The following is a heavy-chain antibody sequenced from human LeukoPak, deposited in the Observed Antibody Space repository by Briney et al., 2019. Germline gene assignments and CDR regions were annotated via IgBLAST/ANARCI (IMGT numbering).Heavy chain of an antibody. Sequence: SETLSLTCTVSGGSISSYYWSWIRQPPGKGLEGIGYIYYSGSTNYNPSLQSRVTISVDTSKNQFPLKLALVTPRDPAVYSCARAPPRWRSYGSYYCYYMDVWGKGTTVTVSS. CDR2: IYYSGST. D-gene: IGHD5-18*01. V-gene: IGHV4-59*01. CDR3: ARAPPRWRSYGSYYCYYMDV. CDR1: GGSISSYY. J-gene: IGHJ6*03.